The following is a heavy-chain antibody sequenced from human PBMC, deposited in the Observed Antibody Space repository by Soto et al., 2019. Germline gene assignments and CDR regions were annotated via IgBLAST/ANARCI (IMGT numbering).Heavy chain of an antibody. V-gene: IGHV3-74*01. CDR1: GFTFSSYW. D-gene: IGHD3-16*01. Sequence: GGSLRLSCAASGFTFSSYWMHWVRQAPGKGLVWVSRINSDGSSTSYADSVKGRSTISRDNAKNTLYLQMNSLRAEDTAVYYCAREGPGWGGMDVWGQGTTVTVSS. CDR2: INSDGSST. CDR3: AREGPGWGGMDV. J-gene: IGHJ6*02.